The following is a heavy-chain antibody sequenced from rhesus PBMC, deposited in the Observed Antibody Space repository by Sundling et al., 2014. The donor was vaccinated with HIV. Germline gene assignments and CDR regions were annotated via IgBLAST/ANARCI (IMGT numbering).Heavy chain of an antibody. CDR3: AKKGPYGSGDY. D-gene: IGHD4-4*01. V-gene: IGHV3S42*01. J-gene: IGHJ4*01. CDR1: GFTFSSYG. Sequence: EVQLVETGGGLVQPGGSLKLSCAASGFTFSSYGMSWVRQAPGKGLEWVSAINSGGGTTYYADSVKGRFTISRDNSKNTLSLQMNSLRTEDTAVYYCAKKGPYGSGDYWGQGSPGHRLL. CDR2: INSGGGTT.